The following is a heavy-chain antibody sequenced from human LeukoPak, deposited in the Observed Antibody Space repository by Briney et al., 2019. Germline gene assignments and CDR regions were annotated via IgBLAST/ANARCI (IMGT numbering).Heavy chain of an antibody. Sequence: PSGTLSLTCAVSGGSISSSNWWAWVRQPPGKGLEWIGEIYPSGSTNYNPSLKSRVTVSVDKSKNQFSLRLTSVTAADTAVYYCARDKGGGGPARVVFDIGGKGTMVPVSS. CDR1: GGSISSSNW. V-gene: IGHV4-4*02. CDR2: IYPSGST. D-gene: IGHD3-16*01. CDR3: ARDKGGGGPARVVFDI. J-gene: IGHJ3*02.